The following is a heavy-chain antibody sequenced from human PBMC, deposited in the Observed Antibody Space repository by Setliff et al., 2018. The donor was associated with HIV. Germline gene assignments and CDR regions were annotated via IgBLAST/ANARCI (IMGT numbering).Heavy chain of an antibody. D-gene: IGHD5-12*01. CDR1: GFTFSNAW. CDR3: TTDLETRYDTPVY. V-gene: IGHV3-15*07. J-gene: IGHJ4*02. Sequence: GGSLRLSCAASGFTFSNAWMNWVRQAPGKGLEWVGRIKSKTDGGTSDYAAPVKGRFTISRDDSKTTLYLQMSSLKTEDTAVYYCTTDLETRYDTPVYWGQGTLVTVSS. CDR2: IKSKTDGGTS.